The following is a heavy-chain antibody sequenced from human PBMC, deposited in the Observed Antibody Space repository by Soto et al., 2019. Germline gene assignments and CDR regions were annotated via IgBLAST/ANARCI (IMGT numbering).Heavy chain of an antibody. CDR1: GYSVSSSDYY. J-gene: IGHJ6*02. D-gene: IGHD2-15*01. CDR3: APLTVSLSGPYGIHV. CDR2: MLYSGLT. V-gene: IGHV4-39*01. Sequence: SETLSLTCSVSGYSVSSSDYYWAWIRQPPGKGLEWIGSMLYSGLTYYNPSLKSRVTLSVDTSKNQFSVRLNSVTASDTAVYYCAPLTVSLSGPYGIHVWGQGTTVTVSS.